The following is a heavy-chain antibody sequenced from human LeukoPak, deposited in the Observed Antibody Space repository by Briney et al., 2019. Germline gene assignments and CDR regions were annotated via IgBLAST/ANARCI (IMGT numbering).Heavy chain of an antibody. CDR1: GFTFSSYA. Sequence: PGGSLRLSCAASGFTFSSYAMSWVRQAPGKGLEWVSAISGSGGSTYYADSVKGRFTISGDNAKNSLYLQMNSLRAEDTAVYYCAREYEQWLDTEVDWFDPWGQGTLVTVSS. CDR3: AREYEQWLDTEVDWFDP. CDR2: ISGSGGST. D-gene: IGHD6-19*01. V-gene: IGHV3-23*01. J-gene: IGHJ5*02.